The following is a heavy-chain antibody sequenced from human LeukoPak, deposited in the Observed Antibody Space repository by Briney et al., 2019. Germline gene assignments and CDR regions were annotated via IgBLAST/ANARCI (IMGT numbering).Heavy chain of an antibody. CDR1: GYTFTGYY. J-gene: IGHJ4*02. D-gene: IGHD2-21*01. CDR3: ARVMVIGRYDFQR. Sequence: GASVKVSCKASGYTFTGYYMHWVRQAPGQGLEWTGWINPNSGGTNYAQKFQGRVTMTRDTSFSTAYMELSRLRSDDTAVYYCARVMVIGRYDFQRWGQGTLVTVSS. CDR2: INPNSGGT. V-gene: IGHV1-2*02.